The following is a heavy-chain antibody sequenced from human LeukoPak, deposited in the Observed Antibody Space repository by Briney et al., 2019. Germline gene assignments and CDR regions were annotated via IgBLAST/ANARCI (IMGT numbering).Heavy chain of an antibody. CDR1: GGSISSGGYY. CDR2: IYYSGST. V-gene: IGHV4-31*03. CDR3: ARGYISDYNWFDP. J-gene: IGHJ5*02. Sequence: SETLSLTCTVSGGSISSGGYYWSWIRQHPGKGLEWIGYIYYSGSTYYNPSLKSRITISVDTSKNQFSLKLSSVTAADTAVYYCARGYISDYNWFDPWGQGTLVTVSS. D-gene: IGHD2-21*01.